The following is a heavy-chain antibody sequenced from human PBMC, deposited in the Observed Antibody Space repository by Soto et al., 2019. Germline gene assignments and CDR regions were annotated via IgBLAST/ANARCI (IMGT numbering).Heavy chain of an antibody. CDR3: ARAHEGYSSSSNDYYYYMDV. CDR2: MNPNSGNT. Sequence: GASVKVSCKASGYTFTSYGINWVRQATGQGLEWMGWMNPNSGNTGYAQKFQGRVTMTRNTSISTAYMELSSLRSEDTAVYYCARAHEGYSSSSNDYYYYMDVWGKGTTVTVSS. V-gene: IGHV1-8*02. D-gene: IGHD6-6*01. J-gene: IGHJ6*03. CDR1: GYTFTSYG.